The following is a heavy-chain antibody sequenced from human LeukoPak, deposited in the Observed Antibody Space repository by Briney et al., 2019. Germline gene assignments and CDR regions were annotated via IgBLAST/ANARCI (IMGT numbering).Heavy chain of an antibody. CDR1: GFTFSSYA. J-gene: IGHJ4*02. D-gene: IGHD3-22*01. CDR2: ISGSGDNT. Sequence: GGSMRLSCAASGFTFSSYAMSWVRQAPGKGLEWVSGISGSGDNTYYADSVKGRFTISRDNSKNTLYVQVNSLGTEDTAAYYCAKGSYYDSSGSFYFDYWGQGTLVTVSS. CDR3: AKGSYYDSSGSFYFDY. V-gene: IGHV3-23*01.